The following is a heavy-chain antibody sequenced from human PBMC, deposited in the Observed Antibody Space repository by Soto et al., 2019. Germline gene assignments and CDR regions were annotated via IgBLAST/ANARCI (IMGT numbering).Heavy chain of an antibody. CDR2: IYYSGST. D-gene: IGHD7-27*01. CDR3: ARWAFAGDWFDP. Sequence: SETLSLTCTVSGGSISSSSYYWGWIRQPPGKGLEWIGSIYYSGSTYYNPPLKSRVTISVDTSKNQFSLKLSSVTAADTAVYYCARWAFAGDWFDPWGQGTLVTVSS. J-gene: IGHJ5*02. CDR1: GGSISSSSYY. V-gene: IGHV4-39*01.